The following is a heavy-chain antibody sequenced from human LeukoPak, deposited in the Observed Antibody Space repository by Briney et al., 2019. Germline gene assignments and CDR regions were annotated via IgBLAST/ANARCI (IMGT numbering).Heavy chain of an antibody. CDR1: GFGFGSYG. D-gene: IGHD3-22*01. CDR2: ISRNGDYI. J-gene: IGHJ2*01. V-gene: IGHV3-21*01. Sequence: KPGGSLRLSCAASGFGFGSYGMNWIRQAPGKGLEWVSSISRNGDYIDYAASPKGRFIISRDNANKSLSLEMNSLRVEDTALYFCARDVGGDSTGFWYFDLWGRGTLVTVSS. CDR3: ARDVGGDSTGFWYFDL.